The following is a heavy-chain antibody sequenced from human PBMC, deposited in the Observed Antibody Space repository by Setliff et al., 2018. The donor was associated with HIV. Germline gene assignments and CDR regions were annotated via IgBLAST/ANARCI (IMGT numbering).Heavy chain of an antibody. Sequence: GESLKISCKGSGYSFTNYWIAWLRQMPGKGLEWMGIIYPGDSDTRYSPSFQGRVTISADKSISTAYLQWSSLKASDTAIYYCARGKYTTYLFDPWGQGTLVTVSS. CDR2: IYPGDSDT. V-gene: IGHV5-51*01. CDR3: ARGKYTTYLFDP. D-gene: IGHD1-1*01. J-gene: IGHJ5*02. CDR1: GYSFTNYW.